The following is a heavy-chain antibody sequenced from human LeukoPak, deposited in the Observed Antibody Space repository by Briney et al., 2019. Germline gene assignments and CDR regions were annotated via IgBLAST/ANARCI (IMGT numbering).Heavy chain of an antibody. V-gene: IGHV3-74*01. CDR3: ARPSGSYPWFDP. J-gene: IGHJ5*02. D-gene: IGHD1-26*01. Sequence: VGSLRLSCAASGFTFTSYWMHWVRQAPGKGLVWVSRINTDGSTTSYADSVKGRFTISRDNAKNTLYLQMNSLRAEDTAVYYCARPSGSYPWFDPWGQGTLVTVSS. CDR2: INTDGSTT. CDR1: GFTFTSYW.